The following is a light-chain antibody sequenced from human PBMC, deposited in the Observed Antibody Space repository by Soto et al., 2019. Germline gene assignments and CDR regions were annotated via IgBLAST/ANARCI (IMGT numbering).Light chain of an antibody. CDR3: MQALQTPPT. CDR2: LGS. Sequence: EIVMTQSPLSLPVTPGEPASISCRSSQSLLHSNGYNYLDWYLQKPGQSPQLLIYLGSNRASGVPDRFSGSGSCTDFTLKISRVEAEDVGVYYCMQALQTPPTFGQGTKVEIK. CDR1: QSLLHSNGYNY. J-gene: IGKJ1*01. V-gene: IGKV2-28*01.